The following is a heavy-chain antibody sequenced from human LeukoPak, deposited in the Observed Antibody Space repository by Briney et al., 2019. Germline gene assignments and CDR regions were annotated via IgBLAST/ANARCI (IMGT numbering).Heavy chain of an antibody. D-gene: IGHD3-10*01. Sequence: SETLSLTCTVSGGSISSSGYYWGWIRQPPGKGLEWIGSIYYSGSTYYNPSLKSRVTISVDTSKNQFSLKLSSVTAADTAVYYCARGFLSNYYGSGMGQNWFDPWGQGTLVTVSS. V-gene: IGHV4-39*07. CDR3: ARGFLSNYYGSGMGQNWFDP. J-gene: IGHJ5*02. CDR2: IYYSGST. CDR1: GGSISSSGYY.